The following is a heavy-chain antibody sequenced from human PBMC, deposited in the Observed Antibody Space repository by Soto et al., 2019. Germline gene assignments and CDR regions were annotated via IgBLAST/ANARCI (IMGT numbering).Heavy chain of an antibody. D-gene: IGHD6-13*01. CDR2: INHDGSKT. J-gene: IGHJ4*02. Sequence: GGSLRLSCAASQFSFSSYWMHWVRQVPGKGPAWVSRINHDGSKTEYADSVKGRFTISRDNTNNTLYLQMNSLRVEDTAMYYCVREPWGFSGTWYDYWGQGTLVTVSS. V-gene: IGHV3-74*01. CDR1: QFSFSSYW. CDR3: VREPWGFSGTWYDY.